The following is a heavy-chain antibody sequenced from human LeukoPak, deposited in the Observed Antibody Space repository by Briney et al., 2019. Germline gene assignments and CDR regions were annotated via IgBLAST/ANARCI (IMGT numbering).Heavy chain of an antibody. D-gene: IGHD1-7*01. Sequence: GASVKVSCKASGGTFSNYAISWVRQAPGQGLEWMGWINPKTGGTKFLQKFQGRVTMTRDTSISTAYMELSRLTDDDTAVYYCARVQGWVWNFFSDYYMDVWGNGTTVIVSS. V-gene: IGHV1-2*02. CDR3: ARVQGWVWNFFSDYYMDV. J-gene: IGHJ6*03. CDR1: GGTFSNYA. CDR2: INPKTGGT.